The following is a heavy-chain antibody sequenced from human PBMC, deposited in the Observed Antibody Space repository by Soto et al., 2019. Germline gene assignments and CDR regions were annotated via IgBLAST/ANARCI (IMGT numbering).Heavy chain of an antibody. CDR1: GGTFSSYA. V-gene: IGHV1-69*06. J-gene: IGHJ5*02. CDR2: IIPIFGTA. Sequence: GASVKFSCKASGGTFSSYAISWVRQAPGQGLEWMGGIIPIFGTANYAQKFQGRVTITADKSTSTAYMELSSLRSEDTAVYYCAREAIAAAGFNWFDPWGQGTLVTVSS. CDR3: AREAIAAAGFNWFDP. D-gene: IGHD6-13*01.